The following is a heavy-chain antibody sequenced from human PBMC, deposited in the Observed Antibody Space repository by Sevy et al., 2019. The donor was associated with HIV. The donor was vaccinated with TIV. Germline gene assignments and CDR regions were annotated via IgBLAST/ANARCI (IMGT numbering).Heavy chain of an antibody. D-gene: IGHD3-3*01. CDR1: GFIFTDYW. CDR3: AREVGGFNWRPYYFES. Sequence: GGSLRLSCETSGFIFTDYWMSWVRQIPGKGLEWVATIKQDQSEKYYVDSVKGRFAISRDSAKKSVSLQMNGLRAEDTALYFCAREVGGFNWRPYYFESWGQGTLVTVSS. V-gene: IGHV3-7*01. J-gene: IGHJ4*02. CDR2: IKQDQSEK.